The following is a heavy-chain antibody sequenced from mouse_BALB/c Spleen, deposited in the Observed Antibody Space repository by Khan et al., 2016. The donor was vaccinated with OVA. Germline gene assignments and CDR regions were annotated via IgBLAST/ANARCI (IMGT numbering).Heavy chain of an antibody. Sequence: QVRLQQSGAELARPGASVKMSCKASGYTFTTYTIHWVKQRPGQGLEWIGYIIPSTDHTTYNQKFKDKATLTADKSSSTAYMQLSSLTSDDSAVYSVEKGGAYYKSDDWFDYWGQGTLVTVSA. CDR2: IIPSTDHT. J-gene: IGHJ3*01. CDR3: EKGGAYYKSDDWFDY. V-gene: IGHV1-4*01. D-gene: IGHD2-14*01. CDR1: GYTFTTYT.